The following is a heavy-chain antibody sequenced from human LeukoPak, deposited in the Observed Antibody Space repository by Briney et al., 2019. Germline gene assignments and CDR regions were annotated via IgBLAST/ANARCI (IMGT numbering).Heavy chain of an antibody. CDR3: AHGAMYQLDY. D-gene: IGHD2-2*01. J-gene: IGHJ4*02. Sequence: QTGGSLRLSCAASGFTFSSYGMHWVRQAPGKGLEWVSGIIGGGGSTYYADSVKGRFTISGDNSRNTLFLQMNSLRAEDTAVYYCAHGAMYQLDYWGQGTLVTVSS. CDR1: GFTFSSYG. V-gene: IGHV3-23*01. CDR2: IIGGGGST.